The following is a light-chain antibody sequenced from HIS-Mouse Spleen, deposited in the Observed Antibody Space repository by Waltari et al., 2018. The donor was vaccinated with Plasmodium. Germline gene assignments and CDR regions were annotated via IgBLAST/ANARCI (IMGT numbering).Light chain of an antibody. V-gene: IGLV3-10*01. CDR3: YSTDSSGNHRV. CDR2: EDS. Sequence: SYELTQPPSVSVSPRQTARITCSGDALPNKYDYWYQQKSGQAPVLVIYEDSKRPSGIPERFSGSSSGTMATLTISGAQVEDEADYYCYSTDSSGNHRVFGGGTKLTVL. J-gene: IGLJ3*02. CDR1: ALPNKY.